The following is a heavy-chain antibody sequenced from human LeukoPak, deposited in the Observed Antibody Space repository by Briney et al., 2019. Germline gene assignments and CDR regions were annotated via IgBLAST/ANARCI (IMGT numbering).Heavy chain of an antibody. D-gene: IGHD6-19*01. J-gene: IGHJ5*02. CDR2: IYYSGST. CDR3: ARGGWSHDS. V-gene: IGHV4-59*01. CDR1: GGSMSNNY. Sequence: SETLSLTCTVSGGSMSNNYWSWIRQPPGRGLEWIGYIYYSGSTNYNPSLKSRVTMSVDTSKNQFSLKLNSVTAADTAVYYCARGGWSHDSWGQGALVTVSS.